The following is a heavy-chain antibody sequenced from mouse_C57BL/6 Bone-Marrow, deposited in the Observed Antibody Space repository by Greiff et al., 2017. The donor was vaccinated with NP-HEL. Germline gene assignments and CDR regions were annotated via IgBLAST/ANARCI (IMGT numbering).Heavy chain of an antibody. CDR1: GYTFTSYW. CDR2: IHPNSGST. J-gene: IGHJ2*01. V-gene: IGHV1-64*01. D-gene: IGHD2-5*01. CDR3: ARSWYYSIFDY. Sequence: QVQLKQPGAELVKPGASVKLSCKASGYTFTSYWMHWVKQRPGQGLEWIGMIHPNSGSTNYNEKFKSKATLTVDKSSSTAYMQLSSLTSEDSAVYYCARSWYYSIFDYWGQGTTLTVSS.